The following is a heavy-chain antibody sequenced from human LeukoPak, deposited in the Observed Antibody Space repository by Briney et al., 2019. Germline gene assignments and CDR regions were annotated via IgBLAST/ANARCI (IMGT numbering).Heavy chain of an antibody. CDR2: IIASSGST. J-gene: IGHJ4*02. CDR3: AKGGYDYVEVAYFDH. CDR1: EFTFSNYA. D-gene: IGHD5-12*01. Sequence: GGSLRLSCAASEFTFSNYAMNWVRQAPGKGLEWVSTIIASSGSTFYADSVKGRFTISKDTSKNTLYLHMSSLRADDTAVYYCAKGGYDYVEVAYFDHWGQGTLVTVSS. V-gene: IGHV3-23*01.